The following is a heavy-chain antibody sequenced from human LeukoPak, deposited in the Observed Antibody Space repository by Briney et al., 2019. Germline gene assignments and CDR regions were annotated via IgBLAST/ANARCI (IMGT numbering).Heavy chain of an antibody. Sequence: SETLSLTCAVYGGSFSGYYWSWIRQPPGKGLEWIGEINHSGSTNYNPSLKSRVTISVDTSKNQFSLKLSSVTAADTAVYYCARGEENWFDPWGQGTLVTVSS. J-gene: IGHJ5*02. V-gene: IGHV4-34*01. CDR1: GGSFSGYY. CDR2: INHSGST. CDR3: ARGEENWFDP.